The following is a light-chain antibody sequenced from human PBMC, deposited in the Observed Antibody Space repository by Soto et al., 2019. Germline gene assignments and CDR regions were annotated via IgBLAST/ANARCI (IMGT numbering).Light chain of an antibody. CDR2: KAS. Sequence: DIQMTQSHSTLSASVGDRVTITCRASQSTSTWLAWYQHKPGKAPNLLIYKASSLESGVPSRFSGSGSGTDFTLTISSLQPDDVATYYCQQYGRYRTFGQGTKVEIK. CDR3: QQYGRYRT. J-gene: IGKJ1*01. CDR1: QSTSTW. V-gene: IGKV1-5*03.